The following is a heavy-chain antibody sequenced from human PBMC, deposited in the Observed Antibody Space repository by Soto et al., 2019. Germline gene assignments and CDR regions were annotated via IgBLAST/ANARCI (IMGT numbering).Heavy chain of an antibody. J-gene: IGHJ4*02. Sequence: GASVKVSCKASGGTFSSYAISWVRQAPGQGLEWMGGIIPIFGTANYAQKFQGRVTITADESTSTAYMELSSLRSEDTAVYYCARVADYYDSSGYYQPFDYWGQGTLVTVSS. CDR3: ARVADYYDSSGYYQPFDY. CDR1: GGTFSSYA. V-gene: IGHV1-69*13. D-gene: IGHD3-22*01. CDR2: IIPIFGTA.